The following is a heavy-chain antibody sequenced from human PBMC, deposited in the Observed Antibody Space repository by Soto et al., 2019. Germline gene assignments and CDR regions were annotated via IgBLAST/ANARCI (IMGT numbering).Heavy chain of an antibody. D-gene: IGHD3-22*01. V-gene: IGHV4-30-2*01. Sequence: SETLSLTCAVSGGSISSGGYSWSWIRQPPGKGLEWIGYIYHSGSTYYNPSLKSRVTISVDRSKNQFSLKLSSVTAADTAVYYCARVYYDSSGYYSDNWFDPWGQGTLVTVSS. CDR2: IYHSGST. CDR1: GGSISSGGYS. J-gene: IGHJ5*02. CDR3: ARVYYDSSGYYSDNWFDP.